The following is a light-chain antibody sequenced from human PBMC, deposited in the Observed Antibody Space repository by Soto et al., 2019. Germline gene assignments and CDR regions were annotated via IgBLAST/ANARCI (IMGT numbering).Light chain of an antibody. CDR1: QTVYNY. CDR2: DAS. V-gene: IGKV3-11*01. J-gene: IGKJ5*01. CDR3: QQRSIWPIT. Sequence: EIVLTQSPATLSLSPGERATLSCRASQTVYNYLIWYQQKPGQAPRLLISDASTRAAGIPARFSGSGSGTDFTLTISSLEPEDFAVYYCQQRSIWPITFGQGTRLEIK.